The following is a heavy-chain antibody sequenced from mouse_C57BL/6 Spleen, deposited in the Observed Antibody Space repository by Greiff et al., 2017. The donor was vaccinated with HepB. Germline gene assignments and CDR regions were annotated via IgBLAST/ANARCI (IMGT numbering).Heavy chain of an antibody. J-gene: IGHJ3*01. Sequence: QVQLQQPGAELVKPGASVKMSCKASGYTFTSYWITWVKQRPGQGLEWIGDIYPGSGSTNYNEKFKSKATLTVDTSSSTAYMQLSSLTSEDSAVYYCASSNYYGSSYEAFFAYWGQGTLVTVSA. CDR2: IYPGSGST. D-gene: IGHD1-1*01. CDR1: GYTFTSYW. CDR3: ASSNYYGSSYEAFFAY. V-gene: IGHV1-55*01.